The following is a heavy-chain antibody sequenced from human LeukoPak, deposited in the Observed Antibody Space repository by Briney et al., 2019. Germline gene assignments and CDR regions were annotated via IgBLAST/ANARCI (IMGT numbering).Heavy chain of an antibody. CDR1: GFTFSSYS. V-gene: IGHV3-21*01. CDR2: ISSSSSYI. J-gene: IGHJ4*02. CDR3: ARVWEGIGGYCSGGSCYSIDY. Sequence: GGSLRLSCAASGFTFSSYSMNWVRQALGKGLEWVSSISSSSSYIYYADSVKGRFTISRDNAKNSLYLQMNSLGAEDTAVYYCARVWEGIGGYCSGGSCYSIDYWGQGTLVTVSS. D-gene: IGHD2-15*01.